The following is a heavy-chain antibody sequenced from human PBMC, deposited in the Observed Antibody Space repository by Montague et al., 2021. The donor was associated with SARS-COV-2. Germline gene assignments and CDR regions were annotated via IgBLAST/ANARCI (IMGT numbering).Heavy chain of an antibody. D-gene: IGHD4-17*01. J-gene: IGHJ4*02. CDR1: GFTFTHFA. CDR3: ASSYGFWYFAY. Sequence: SLRLSCAASGFTFTHFAMTWVRQAPGKGLEWVSSIDTSGGDTYYADSVKGRFTIPRDNSRNTVYLQLNSLRAEDTALYYCASSYGFWYFAYWGQGTLVTVSS. CDR2: IDTSGGDT. V-gene: IGHV3-23*01.